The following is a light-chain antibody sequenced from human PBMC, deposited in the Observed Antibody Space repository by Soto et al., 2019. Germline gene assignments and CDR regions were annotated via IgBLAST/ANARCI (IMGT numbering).Light chain of an antibody. CDR2: DVS. Sequence: QSALTQPASVSGSPGQSITISFTGTSSDVGGYNYVSWYQQHPGKAPKLMIYDVSNRPSGVSNRFSGSKSGNTASLTISGLQAEYEDDYYCSSYTSSSTLYVFGTGTKLTVL. V-gene: IGLV2-14*01. CDR3: SSYTSSSTLYV. J-gene: IGLJ1*01. CDR1: SSDVGGYNY.